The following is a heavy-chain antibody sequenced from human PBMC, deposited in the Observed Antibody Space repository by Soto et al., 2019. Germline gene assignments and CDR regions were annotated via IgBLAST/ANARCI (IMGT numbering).Heavy chain of an antibody. V-gene: IGHV5-51*01. CDR2: IYPGDSDT. Sequence: GESLKISCKGSGYSFTSYWIGWVRQMPGKGLEWMGIIYPGDSDTRYSPSFQGQVTISADKSISTAYLQWSSLKASDTAMYYCARLRSEFDILTGYYYLDYWGQGTLVTVSS. CDR1: GYSFTSYW. D-gene: IGHD3-9*01. CDR3: ARLRSEFDILTGYYYLDY. J-gene: IGHJ4*02.